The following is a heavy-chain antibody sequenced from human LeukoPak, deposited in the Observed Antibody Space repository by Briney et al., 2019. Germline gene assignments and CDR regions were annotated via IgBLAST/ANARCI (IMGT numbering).Heavy chain of an antibody. D-gene: IGHD2-21*02. CDR2: IKSKTDGGTT. CDR1: GFTFSRYG. CDR3: TTDPNRRGDYYFDY. J-gene: IGHJ4*02. V-gene: IGHV3-15*01. Sequence: GGSLRLSCSASGFTFSRYGLHWVRQAPGKGLEWVGRIKSKTDGGTTDYAAPVKGRFTISRDDSKNTLYLQMNSLKTEDTAVYYCTTDPNRRGDYYFDYWGQGTLVTVSS.